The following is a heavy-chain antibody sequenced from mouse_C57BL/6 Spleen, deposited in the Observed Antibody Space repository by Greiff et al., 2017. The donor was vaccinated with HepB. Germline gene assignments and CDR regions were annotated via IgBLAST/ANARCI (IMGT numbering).Heavy chain of an antibody. CDR1: GFSFNTYA. Sequence: EVKLVESGGGLVQPKGSLKLSCAASGFSFNTYAMNWVRQAPGKGLEWVARIRSKSNNYATYYADSVKDRFTIYRDDSESMLYLQMNNLKTEDTAMYYCVSQRTWAYAMDYWGQGTSVTVSS. V-gene: IGHV10-1*01. CDR3: VSQRTWAYAMDY. J-gene: IGHJ4*01. CDR2: IRSKSNNYAT. D-gene: IGHD4-1*01.